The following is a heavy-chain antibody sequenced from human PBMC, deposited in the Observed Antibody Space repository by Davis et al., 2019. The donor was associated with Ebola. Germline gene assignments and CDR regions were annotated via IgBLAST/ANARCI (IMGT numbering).Heavy chain of an antibody. J-gene: IGHJ4*02. D-gene: IGHD3-16*02. V-gene: IGHV1-58*02. CDR2: IVVGSGNT. CDR1: GFTFTSSA. CDR3: ARELGGVIVLSFDY. Sequence: AASVKVSCKASGFTFTSSAMQWVRQARGQRLEWIGWIVVGSGNTNYAQKFQGRVTITRDTSASTAYMELSSLRSEDTAVYYCARELGGVIVLSFDYWGQGTLVTVSS.